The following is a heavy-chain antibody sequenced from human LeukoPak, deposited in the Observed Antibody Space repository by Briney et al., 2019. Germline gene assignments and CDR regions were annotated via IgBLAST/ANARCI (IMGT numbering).Heavy chain of an antibody. CDR2: IYYSGST. Sequence: PSETLSLTCTVSGGSISSYYWSWIRQPPGKGLEWIGFIYYSGSTNYNPSLKSRVTISVDTSKNQFSLRLSSVTAADTALYYCARHSYAGSQYFFDYWGQGTLVTDSS. CDR1: GGSISSYY. V-gene: IGHV4-59*08. D-gene: IGHD2-8*01. J-gene: IGHJ4*02. CDR3: ARHSYAGSQYFFDY.